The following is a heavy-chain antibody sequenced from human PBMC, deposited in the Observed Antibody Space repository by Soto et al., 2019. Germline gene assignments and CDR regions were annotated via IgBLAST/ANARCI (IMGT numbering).Heavy chain of an antibody. J-gene: IGHJ6*02. CDR1: GGSISSGGYY. V-gene: IGHV4-31*03. CDR3: ARGGYCSSTSCYIWDNYYYYYGMDV. Sequence: KTSETLSLTCTVSGGSISSGGYYWSWIRQHPGKGLEWIGYIYYSGSTYYNPSLKSRVTISVDTSKNQFSLKLSSVTAADTAVYYCARGGYCSSTSCYIWDNYYYYYGMDVWGQGTTVTVSS. CDR2: IYYSGST. D-gene: IGHD2-2*02.